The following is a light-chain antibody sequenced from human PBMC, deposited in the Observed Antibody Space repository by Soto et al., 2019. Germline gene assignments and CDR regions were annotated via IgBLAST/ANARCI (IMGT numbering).Light chain of an antibody. CDR1: QSVSSN. CDR3: QQYSNSPLT. V-gene: IGKV3-15*01. Sequence: EIVMTQSPATLSVSPGERATLSCRASQSVSSNLAWYQQKPGQAPRLLIYGASTRATGIPGRFSGSGSGTEFTLTISSLQSEDFAVYYCQQYSNSPLTFGQGTKVDIK. CDR2: GAS. J-gene: IGKJ1*01.